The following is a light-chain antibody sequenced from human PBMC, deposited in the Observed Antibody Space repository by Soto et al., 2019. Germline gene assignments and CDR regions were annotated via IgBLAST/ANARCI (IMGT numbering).Light chain of an antibody. V-gene: IGKV3-20*01. CDR2: VAS. J-gene: IGKJ4*01. CDR1: QSVSRNY. CDR3: QQYDFLPLP. Sequence: EVVLTQSPGTLSLSPGDRATLSCRASQSVSRNYLAWYQQKPGQTPRLLIFVASNRAADIPARFSASGSGTDFSLTISGLEPDDFAVYYYQQYDFLPLPFGGGTRL.